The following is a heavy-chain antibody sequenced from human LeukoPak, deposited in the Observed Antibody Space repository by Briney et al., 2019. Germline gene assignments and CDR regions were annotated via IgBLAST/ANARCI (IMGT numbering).Heavy chain of an antibody. CDR2: ISGDGSGT. Sequence: PGGSLRLSCATSGFTLRNYWMHWVRQVPGRGLVWVSRISGDGSGTNYADSVKGRFTISRDNAKNTVYLQINNLRAEDTAVYFCARYSSSSGGPSYFLHYWGQGTLVTVSS. V-gene: IGHV3-74*01. D-gene: IGHD6-6*01. CDR3: ARYSSSSGGPSYFLHY. J-gene: IGHJ4*02. CDR1: GFTLRNYW.